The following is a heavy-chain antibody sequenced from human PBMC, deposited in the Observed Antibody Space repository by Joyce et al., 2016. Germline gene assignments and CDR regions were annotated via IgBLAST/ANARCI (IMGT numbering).Heavy chain of an antibody. V-gene: IGHV1-58*02. J-gene: IGHJ3*02. CDR1: GFTFTSSA. Sequence: QMQLVQSGPEVKKPGTSVKVSCKASGFTFTSSAMQWVRQARGQRLEWIGWSFVGSGNTNYAQKFQERVTITRDMSTSTAYRELSSLRSEETAVYYCAAAPDYYDSSGYYYSAFDIWGQGTMVTVSS. CDR2: SFVGSGNT. CDR3: AAAPDYYDSSGYYYSAFDI. D-gene: IGHD3-22*01.